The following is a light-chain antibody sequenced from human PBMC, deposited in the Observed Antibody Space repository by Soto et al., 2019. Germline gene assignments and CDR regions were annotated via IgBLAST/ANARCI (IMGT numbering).Light chain of an antibody. CDR3: QQYYTTPLT. Sequence: DIVMTQSPDSLAVSLGERATINCKSSQSLLYRSSNRNYLAWYQQKPRQPPKLLVHWASTRESGVPDRFSGSGSGTDFTLTISGLQAEDVAVYYCQQYYTTPLTFGPGTKVHIK. J-gene: IGKJ3*01. CDR1: QSLLYRSSNRNY. CDR2: WAS. V-gene: IGKV4-1*01.